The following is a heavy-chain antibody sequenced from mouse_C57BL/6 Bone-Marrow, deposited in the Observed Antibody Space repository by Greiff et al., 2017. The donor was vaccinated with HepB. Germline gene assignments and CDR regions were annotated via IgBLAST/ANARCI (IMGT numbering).Heavy chain of an antibody. D-gene: IGHD1-1*01. CDR2: IDPSDSYT. Sequence: QVQLQQPGAELVRPGTSVKLSCKASGYTFTSYWMHWVKQRPGQGLEWIGVIDPSDSYTNYNQKFKGKATLTVDTSSSTAYMQLSSLTSEDSAVYYCARPSPFTTVPVAMDYWGQGTSVTVSS. J-gene: IGHJ4*01. CDR3: ARPSPFTTVPVAMDY. CDR1: GYTFTSYW. V-gene: IGHV1-59*01.